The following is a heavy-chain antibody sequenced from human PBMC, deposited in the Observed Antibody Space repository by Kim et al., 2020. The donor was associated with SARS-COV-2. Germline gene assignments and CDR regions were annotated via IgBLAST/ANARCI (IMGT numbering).Heavy chain of an antibody. D-gene: IGHD3-22*01. J-gene: IGHJ3*02. CDR3: ARDRSDKLIVVVHRGDDAFDI. V-gene: IGHV1-46*01. CDR1: GYTFTSYY. Sequence: ASVKVSCKASGYTFTSYYMHWVRQAPGQGLEWMGIINPSGGSTSYAQKFQGRVTMTRDTSTSTVYMELSSLRSEDTAVYYCARDRSDKLIVVVHRGDDAFDIWGQGTMVTVSS. CDR2: INPSGGST.